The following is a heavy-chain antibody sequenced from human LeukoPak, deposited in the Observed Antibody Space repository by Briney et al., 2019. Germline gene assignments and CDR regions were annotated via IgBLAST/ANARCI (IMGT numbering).Heavy chain of an antibody. J-gene: IGHJ4*02. Sequence: PGGSLRLSCTASVFTFSDSSMNWVRQAPGKGLEWLSYISSSSTTIYYADSVKGRFTISRDDAKNSLYLQMNSLRAEDTAVYYCARNLNTADDYWGQGILVTVSS. D-gene: IGHD5-18*01. V-gene: IGHV3-48*01. CDR1: VFTFSDSS. CDR2: ISSSSTTI. CDR3: ARNLNTADDY.